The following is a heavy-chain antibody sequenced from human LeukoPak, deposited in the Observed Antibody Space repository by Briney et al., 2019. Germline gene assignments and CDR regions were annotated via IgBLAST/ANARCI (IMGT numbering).Heavy chain of an antibody. D-gene: IGHD1-26*01. CDR2: ISSGGVNT. CDR3: AREEAPVGGSSFDY. V-gene: IGHV3-64*02. Sequence: GGSLRLSCAASGFTFSTYAMHWVRQAPGKGLEHVSSISSGGVNTYYADSVRGRFTLPRDNSKNTLYLHMCSLRAEDMAVYYCAREEAPVGGSSFDYWGQGTLVTVSS. J-gene: IGHJ4*02. CDR1: GFTFSTYA.